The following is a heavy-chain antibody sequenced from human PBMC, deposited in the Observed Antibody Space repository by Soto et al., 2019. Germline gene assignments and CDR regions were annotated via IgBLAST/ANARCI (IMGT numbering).Heavy chain of an antibody. J-gene: IGHJ5*02. CDR2: INHSGST. V-gene: IGHV4-34*01. Sequence: SETLSLTCAVYGGSFSGYYCSWVRQRPGKGLEWIGEINHSGSTNYNPSLKSRVTISVDTSKNQFSLKLSPVTAADTAVYYCARSGNLWELLGWFDPWGQGTLVTVSS. CDR3: ARSGNLWELLGWFDP. D-gene: IGHD1-26*01. CDR1: GGSFSGYY.